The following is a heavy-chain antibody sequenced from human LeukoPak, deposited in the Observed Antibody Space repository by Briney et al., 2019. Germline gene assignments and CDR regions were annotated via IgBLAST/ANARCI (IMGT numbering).Heavy chain of an antibody. D-gene: IGHD3-10*01. Sequence: SETLSLTCAVYGGSLRGHFCSWIRQPPGKGLEWIGEINHSGNTNYNLSLKSRVTMSVNTSKNQFSLRLNSVTAADTAVYYCAKGPQTGWFDTWGQGTLVTVSS. J-gene: IGHJ5*02. V-gene: IGHV4-34*01. CDR1: GGSLRGHF. CDR3: AKGPQTGWFDT. CDR2: INHSGNT.